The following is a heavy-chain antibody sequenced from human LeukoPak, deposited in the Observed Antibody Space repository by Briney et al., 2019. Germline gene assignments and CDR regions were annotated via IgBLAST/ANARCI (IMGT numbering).Heavy chain of an antibody. CDR1: GYTFTSYG. J-gene: IGHJ4*02. D-gene: IGHD4-17*01. Sequence: ASVKVSCKASGYTFTSYGISWVRQAPGQGLEWMGWISAYNGSTNYAQKLQGRVTMTTDTSTSTAYMELRSLRSDDTAVYYCASISYGDYSFDYWGQGTLVLVSS. CDR3: ASISYGDYSFDY. CDR2: ISAYNGST. V-gene: IGHV1-18*01.